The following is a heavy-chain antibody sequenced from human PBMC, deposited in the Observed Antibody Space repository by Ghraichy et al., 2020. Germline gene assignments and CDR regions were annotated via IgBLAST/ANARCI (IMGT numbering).Heavy chain of an antibody. CDR2: INPRSGGA. D-gene: IGHD1-26*01. J-gene: IGHJ3*01. Sequence: ASVKVSCRASGYTFPDYYIHWVRQAPGKGLEWMGRINPRSGGANYVQNLQGRVTMTRDTSINTAYMEVSRLTSDDTAVYYCARESNPGNDYSGNVFDAFDFWGQGTVVTVSS. CDR1: GYTFPDYY. CDR3: ARESNPGNDYSGNVFDAFDF. V-gene: IGHV1-2*06.